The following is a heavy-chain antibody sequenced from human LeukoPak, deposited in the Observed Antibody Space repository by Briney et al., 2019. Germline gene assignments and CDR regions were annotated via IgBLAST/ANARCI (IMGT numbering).Heavy chain of an antibody. V-gene: IGHV4-30-2*01. CDR1: GGSISSGGYS. J-gene: IGHJ5*02. Sequence: SQTLSLTCAVSGGSISSGGYSWSWIRQPPGKGLEWIGYIYHSGSTYYNPSLKSRVTISVDRSKNQFSLKLSSVTAADTAVYYCARVSEEAFDPWGQGTLVTVSS. CDR3: ARVSEEAFDP. CDR2: IYHSGST.